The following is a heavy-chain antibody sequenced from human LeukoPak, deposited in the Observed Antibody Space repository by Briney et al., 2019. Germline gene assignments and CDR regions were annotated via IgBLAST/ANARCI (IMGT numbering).Heavy chain of an antibody. CDR2: ISNDGDNK. V-gene: IGHV3-30-3*01. Sequence: GRSLRLSCTASNFTFSNYAMHWLRQGPGKGLEWVAFISNDGDNKYYADSVKGRFTISRDNSKNTLYLQMNSLRAEDTAVYYCAKDEYSEWLPLHPLGGMDVWGQGTTVTVSS. J-gene: IGHJ6*02. D-gene: IGHD3-3*01. CDR3: AKDEYSEWLPLHPLGGMDV. CDR1: NFTFSNYA.